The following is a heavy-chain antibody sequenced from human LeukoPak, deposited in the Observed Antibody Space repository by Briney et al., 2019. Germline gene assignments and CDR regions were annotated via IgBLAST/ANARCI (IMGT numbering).Heavy chain of an antibody. Sequence: SETLSLTCTVSGGSISSYYWSWIRQPPGKGLEWIGEINHSGSTNYNPSLKSRVTISVDTSKNQFSLKLSSVTAADTAVYYCALVGATTVWGQETLVTVSS. V-gene: IGHV4-34*01. CDR2: INHSGST. J-gene: IGHJ4*02. D-gene: IGHD1-26*01. CDR1: GGSISSYY. CDR3: ALVGATTV.